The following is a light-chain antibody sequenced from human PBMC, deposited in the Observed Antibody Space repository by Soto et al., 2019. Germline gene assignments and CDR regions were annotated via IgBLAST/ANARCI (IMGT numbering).Light chain of an antibody. CDR2: AAS. J-gene: IGKJ3*01. Sequence: EIVLTQSPGTLSLSPGEIATLSCRASQSVSSNSLAWHQQKPGQAPRILMYAASSRAAGIPDRFSGSGSGTDCTLTISRLEPEDFAVYYCQQHGSWGITFGPGTKVDIK. CDR1: QSVSSNS. CDR3: QQHGSWGIT. V-gene: IGKV3-20*01.